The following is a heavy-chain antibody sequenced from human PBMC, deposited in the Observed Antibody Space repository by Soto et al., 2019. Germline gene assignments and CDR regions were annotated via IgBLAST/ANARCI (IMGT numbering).Heavy chain of an antibody. J-gene: IGHJ4*02. Sequence: DVQLVESGGGLVQPGRSLRLSCAASGFTFDDYAMHWVRQAPGKGLEWVSGISWNSGSIGYADSVKGRFTISRDNAKNSLYLQMNSLRAEDTALYYCAKDLRGMDGDYEGVFDYWGQGTLVTVSS. CDR1: GFTFDDYA. CDR3: AKDLRGMDGDYEGVFDY. D-gene: IGHD4-17*01. V-gene: IGHV3-9*01. CDR2: ISWNSGSI.